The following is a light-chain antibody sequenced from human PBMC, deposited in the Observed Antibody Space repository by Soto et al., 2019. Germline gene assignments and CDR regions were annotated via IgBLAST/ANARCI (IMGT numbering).Light chain of an antibody. J-gene: IGKJ4*01. V-gene: IGKV1-9*01. Sequence: DIQLTQSPSFLSASVGDRVTITCRASQDISDYLAWYQQKPGKAPKLLIYTASLLQSGVPSRFSGSASGTQFTLTISSLQHEDFATYYCQQFNIYPLTFGGGTKVEIK. CDR3: QQFNIYPLT. CDR1: QDISDY. CDR2: TAS.